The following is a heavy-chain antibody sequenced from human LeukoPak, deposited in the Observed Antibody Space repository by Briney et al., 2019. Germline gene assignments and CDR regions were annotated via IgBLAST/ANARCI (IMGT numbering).Heavy chain of an antibody. J-gene: IGHJ4*02. CDR1: GFTFSSSG. V-gene: IGHV3-7*05. D-gene: IGHD3-10*01. CDR2: IKQDGSEK. CDR3: ARNRFGDY. Sequence: GGSLRLSCAASGFTFSSSGMTWVRHAPGKGVEWVANIKQDGSEKHYVDSVKGRFTISRDNVKDSLYLQMNSLRVEDTAVYYCARNRFGDYWGQGTLVTVSS.